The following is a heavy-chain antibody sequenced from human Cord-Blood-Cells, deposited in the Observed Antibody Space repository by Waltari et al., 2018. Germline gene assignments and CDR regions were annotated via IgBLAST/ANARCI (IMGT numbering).Heavy chain of an antibody. J-gene: IGHJ4*02. V-gene: IGHV4-34*01. CDR1: GGSFSGYY. Sequence: QVQLQQWGAGLLKPSETLSLTCAVYGGSFSGYYWNWIRQPPGKGLEWLGEINHSGRTNYNPSLKRRVTIAVDTSKNQFSLKLSSVTAADTAVYYCARGRRRSSSRFDYWGQGTLVTVSS. CDR2: INHSGRT. D-gene: IGHD6-6*01. CDR3: ARGRRRSSSRFDY.